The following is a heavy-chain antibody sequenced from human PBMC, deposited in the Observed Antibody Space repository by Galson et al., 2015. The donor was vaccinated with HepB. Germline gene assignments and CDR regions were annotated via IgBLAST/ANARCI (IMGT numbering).Heavy chain of an antibody. Sequence: QSGAEVKKPGASVKVSCKASGYTFTGYYINWVRQATGQGLEWMGWMNPNSGNTGYAQKFQGRVTITRNTSISTAYMELSSLRSEDTAVYYCARVRATGSYSTLLHYYYGMDVWGQGTTVTVSS. CDR3: ARVRATGSYSTLLHYYYGMDV. D-gene: IGHD6-13*01. CDR1: GYTFTGYY. CDR2: MNPNSGNT. J-gene: IGHJ6*02. V-gene: IGHV1-8*03.